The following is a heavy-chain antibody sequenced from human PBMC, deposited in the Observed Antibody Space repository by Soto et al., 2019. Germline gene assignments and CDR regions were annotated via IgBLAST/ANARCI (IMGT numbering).Heavy chain of an antibody. V-gene: IGHV1-18*01. CDR2: ISPHKDDT. CDR1: GYTFSTIG. Sequence: ASVKVSCKTSGYTFSTIGISWVRQAPGQGLEWMGWISPHKDDTYYAQRLQGRVTMTTDTSTSTAYMELRSLRSDDKAVYFCARDFDGSGSYYTNYWGQGTLVTVSS. CDR3: ARDFDGSGSYYTNY. J-gene: IGHJ4*02. D-gene: IGHD3-10*01.